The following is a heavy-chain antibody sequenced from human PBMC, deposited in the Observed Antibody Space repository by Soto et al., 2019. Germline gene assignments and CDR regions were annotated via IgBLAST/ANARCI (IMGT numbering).Heavy chain of an antibody. CDR1: GFTFSSYG. J-gene: IGHJ4*02. V-gene: IGHV3-33*01. Sequence: GGSLRLSCAASGFTFSSYGMHWVRQAPGKGLEWVAVIWYDGSNKYYADSVKGRFTISRDNSKNTLYLQMNSLRAEDTAVYYCAGGAGSWTYYFDYWGQGTLVTVSS. CDR2: IWYDGSNK. CDR3: AGGAGSWTYYFDY. D-gene: IGHD6-13*01.